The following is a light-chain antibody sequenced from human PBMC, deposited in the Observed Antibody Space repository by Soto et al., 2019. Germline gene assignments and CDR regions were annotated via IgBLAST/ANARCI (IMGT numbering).Light chain of an antibody. CDR3: QQSYTIPWT. J-gene: IGKJ1*01. Sequence: DIQMTQSPSSLSASVGDRVTVTCRANQSISRNLNWYQQTPGKAPKLLIYAASSLHSGVPSRFSGSGSGTDFTLTSASLQREDCATFSCQQSYTIPWTFGQGTRV. CDR2: AAS. CDR1: QSISRN. V-gene: IGKV1-39*01.